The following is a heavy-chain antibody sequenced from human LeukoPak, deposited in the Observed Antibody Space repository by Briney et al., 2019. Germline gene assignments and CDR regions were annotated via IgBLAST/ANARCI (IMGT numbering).Heavy chain of an antibody. J-gene: IGHJ4*02. CDR2: ISYDGSNK. D-gene: IGHD4-11*01. CDR3: AKVGLTVTTILDYFDY. Sequence: GRSLRLSCAASGFTFSSYGMHWVRQAPGKGLEWVAVISYDGSNKYYADSVKGRFTISRDNSKNTLYLQMNSLRADDTAVYYCAKVGLTVTTILDYFDYWGQGTLVTVSS. V-gene: IGHV3-30*18. CDR1: GFTFSSYG.